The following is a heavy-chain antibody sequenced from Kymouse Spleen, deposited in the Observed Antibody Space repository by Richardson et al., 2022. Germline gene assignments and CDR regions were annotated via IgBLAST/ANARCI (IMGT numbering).Heavy chain of an antibody. CDR1: GFTVSSNY. Sequence: EVQLVESGGGLIQPGGSLRLSCAASGFTVSSNYMSWVRQAPGKGLEWVSVIYSGGSTYYADSVKGRFTISRDNSKNTLYLQMNSLRAEDTAVYYCARLAVSLLWTSGAKGPRSPSPQ. V-gene: IGHV3-53*01. D-gene: IGHD6-19*01. CDR3: ARLAVSLLWTS. CDR2: IYSGGST. J-gene: IGHJ6*02.